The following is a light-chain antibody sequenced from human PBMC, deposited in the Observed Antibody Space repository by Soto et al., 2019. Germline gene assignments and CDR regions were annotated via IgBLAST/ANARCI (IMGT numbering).Light chain of an antibody. Sequence: EIMLTQSPATMSLSPGERATLSCRASQSVSSYLAWYQQKPGQAPRLLIYDASNRATGIPARFSGSGSGTDFTLTISSLEPEDFAVYYCQQRSNCTFGPGTKVDIK. CDR2: DAS. V-gene: IGKV3-11*01. CDR1: QSVSSY. J-gene: IGKJ3*01. CDR3: QQRSNCT.